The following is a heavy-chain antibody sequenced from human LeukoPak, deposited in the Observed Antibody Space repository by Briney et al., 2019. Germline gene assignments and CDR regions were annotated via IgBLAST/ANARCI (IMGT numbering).Heavy chain of an antibody. CDR3: LTDWPVW. CDR1: GFSLSGYD. CDR2: ISRSGDTI. J-gene: IGHJ4*02. D-gene: IGHD3-16*01. V-gene: IGHV3-48*03. Sequence: GGSLRLSCAGSGFSLSGYDMDWVRQTPGKGMEWLSYISRSGDTIRYADSVKGRFTISRDNAKNSLYLQMNNLRVEDTAVCHCLTDWPVWWGQGTLVSVSS.